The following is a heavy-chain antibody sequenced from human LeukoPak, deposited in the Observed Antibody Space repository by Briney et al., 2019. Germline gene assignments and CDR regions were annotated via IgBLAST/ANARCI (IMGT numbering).Heavy chain of an antibody. CDR2: INHSGST. CDR3: ARGGFYCGRDCYVDY. CDR1: GGSFSPYY. Sequence: SETLSLTCAVYGGSFSPYYWSWIRQPPGKGVEWIGEINHSGSTNYNPSLKSRVTISVDTSKNQFSLKLSSVTAADTAVYYCARGGFYCGRDCYVDYWGQGTLVTVSS. J-gene: IGHJ4*02. D-gene: IGHD2-21*02. V-gene: IGHV4-34*01.